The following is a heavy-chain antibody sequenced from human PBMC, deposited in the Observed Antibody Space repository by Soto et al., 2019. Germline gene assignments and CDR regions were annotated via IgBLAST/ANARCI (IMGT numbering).Heavy chain of an antibody. V-gene: IGHV3-30*03. J-gene: IGHJ4*02. CDR2: ISYDGSNK. CDR3: ATDPFMVTHTPHFDY. D-gene: IGHD2-21*02. CDR1: GFTFSSYG. Sequence: PGGSLRLSCAASGFTFSSYGMHWVRQAPGKGLEWVAVISYDGSNKYYADSVKGRFTISRDNSKNTLYLQMNSLRAEDTAVYYCATDPFMVTHTPHFDYWGQGTLVTVS.